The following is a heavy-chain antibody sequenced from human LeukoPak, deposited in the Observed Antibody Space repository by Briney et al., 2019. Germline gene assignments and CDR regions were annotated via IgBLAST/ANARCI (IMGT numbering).Heavy chain of an antibody. CDR3: AREHDNNVPYYCGMDV. CDR2: ISGYNGDT. D-gene: IGHD3-22*01. V-gene: IGHV1-18*01. J-gene: IGHJ6*02. CDR1: GYTFTKHG. Sequence: GASVKVSCNPSGYTFTKHGISWVRQAPGQGLEWVAWISGYNGDTKYAQNFQGRVTLTTDTTTSTAYMEVRSLRSDDTAVYYCAREHDNNVPYYCGMDVWGQGTTVTVPS.